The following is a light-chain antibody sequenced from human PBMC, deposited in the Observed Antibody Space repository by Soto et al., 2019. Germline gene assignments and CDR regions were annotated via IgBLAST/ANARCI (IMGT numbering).Light chain of an antibody. V-gene: IGKV1-5*01. J-gene: IGKJ1*01. CDR2: AAS. CDR3: QQYNSYPWT. CDR1: QTISSW. Sequence: DIQMTQSPSTLSGSVGDRVTITCRASQTISSWLAWYQQKPGKVPKLLIFAASTLQSGVPSRFSGSGSGTDFTLTISSLQPDDFATYYCQQYNSYPWTFGQGTKVDI.